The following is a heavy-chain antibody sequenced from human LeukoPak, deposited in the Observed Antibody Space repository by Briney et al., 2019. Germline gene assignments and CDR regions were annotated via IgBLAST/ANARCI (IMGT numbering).Heavy chain of an antibody. CDR3: VRGSTLRHYQY. CDR2: IYYSGST. V-gene: IGHV4-39*01. D-gene: IGHD3-16*01. CDR1: GGSISSTTYY. Sequence: SETLSLTCTVSGGSISSTTYYWGWIRRPPGKGLEWIGSIYYSGSTYYNPSLKSRVTVSVDTSKNQFSLNLSSVTAADTAVYYCVRGSTLRHYQYWGQGTLATVSS. J-gene: IGHJ4*02.